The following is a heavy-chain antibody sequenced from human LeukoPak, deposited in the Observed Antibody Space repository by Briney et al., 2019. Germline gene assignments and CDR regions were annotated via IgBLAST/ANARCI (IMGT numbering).Heavy chain of an antibody. D-gene: IGHD2-2*01. CDR3: ARVVVVPAANMDV. Sequence: GASVKVSCKASGYTFTGYYMHWVRQAPGQGLEWMGRINPNSGGTNYAQKFQGRVTMTRDTSISTAYMELSRLRSDDTAVYYCARVVVVPAANMDVWGKGTTITVSS. J-gene: IGHJ6*03. CDR2: INPNSGGT. V-gene: IGHV1-2*06. CDR1: GYTFTGYY.